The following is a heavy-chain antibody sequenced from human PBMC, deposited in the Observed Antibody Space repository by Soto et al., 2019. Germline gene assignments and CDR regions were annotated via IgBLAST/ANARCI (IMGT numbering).Heavy chain of an antibody. D-gene: IGHD1-26*01. Sequence: EVQLLESGGGLVQPGGSLRLSCAASGFTFSTYAMSWVRQAPGKGLEWVSAISGSGGSTYYADSVKGRFTISRDNSKNTLYLQMNSLRAEDTAVYYCAKDQWELLRRYYFDYWGQGTLVTVSS. CDR1: GFTFSTYA. J-gene: IGHJ4*02. CDR3: AKDQWELLRRYYFDY. V-gene: IGHV3-23*01. CDR2: ISGSGGST.